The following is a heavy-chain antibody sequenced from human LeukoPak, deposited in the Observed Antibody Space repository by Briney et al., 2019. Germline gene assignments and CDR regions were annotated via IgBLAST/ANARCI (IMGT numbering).Heavy chain of an antibody. V-gene: IGHV4-34*01. Sequence: SETLSLTCAVYGGSFSGYYWSWIRQPPGKGLEWIGEINHSGSTNYNPSLKSRVTISVDTSKNQFSLKLSSVTAADTAVYYCARELTDYGFDYWGQGTLVTVSS. D-gene: IGHD4-17*01. CDR3: ARELTDYGFDY. CDR2: INHSGST. CDR1: GGSFSGYY. J-gene: IGHJ4*02.